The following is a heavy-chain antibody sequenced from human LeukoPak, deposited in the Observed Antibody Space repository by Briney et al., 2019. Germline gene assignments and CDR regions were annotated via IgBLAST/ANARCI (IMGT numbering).Heavy chain of an antibody. J-gene: IGHJ1*01. CDR1: GYSISSGYH. CDR2: IYHSGST. V-gene: IGHV4-38-2*02. CDR3: ARVVQSTDSSGFYLPEYFQH. Sequence: SETLSLTCTVSGYSISSGYHWGWIRQPPGKGLEWIGSIYHSGSTYYNPSLKSRVTISVDTSKNQFSLKLRSVSAADTAVYYCARVVQSTDSSGFYLPEYFQHWGQGTLVTVSS. D-gene: IGHD3-22*01.